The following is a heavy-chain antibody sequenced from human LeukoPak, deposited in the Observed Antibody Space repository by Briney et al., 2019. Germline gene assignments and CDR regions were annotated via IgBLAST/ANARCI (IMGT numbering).Heavy chain of an antibody. J-gene: IGHJ4*02. Sequence: SETLSPTCTVSGGSVSSTSYYWAWMRQPPGKGLDWIGSDYYSGTTYYNPSLKSRVTISVDTSKNQFSLKLSSVTAADTAVYYCARHNNYGANSMSFDSWGQGTLVTVSS. CDR2: DYYSGTT. V-gene: IGHV4-39*01. CDR1: GGSVSSTSYY. CDR3: ARHNNYGANSMSFDS. D-gene: IGHD4-23*01.